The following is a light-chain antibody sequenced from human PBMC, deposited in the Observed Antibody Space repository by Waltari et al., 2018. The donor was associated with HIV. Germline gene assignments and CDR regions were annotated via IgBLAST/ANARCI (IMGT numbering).Light chain of an antibody. CDR3: MQMTQFPHT. Sequence: EIVMTQSPATLSVSPGERAILSCRASQSVSSNLAWYQQKPGQAPRLLIYSASTRATGVPARFSGSGAGTDFTMRISRVEAEDVGVYYCMQMTQFPHTFGQGTKLEIK. V-gene: IGKV3-15*01. J-gene: IGKJ2*01. CDR1: QSVSSN. CDR2: SAS.